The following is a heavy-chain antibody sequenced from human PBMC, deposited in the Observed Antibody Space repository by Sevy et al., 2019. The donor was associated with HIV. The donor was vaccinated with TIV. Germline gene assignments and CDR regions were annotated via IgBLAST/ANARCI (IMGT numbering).Heavy chain of an antibody. J-gene: IGHJ4*02. Sequence: GGSLRLSCAASGFTFSDYYMSWIRQAPGKGLEWVSYISSSSSYTNYADSVKGRFTISRDNAKNSLYLQMNSLRAEDTAVYYCARAGYYYDSSGYYGGDYFDYWGQGTLVTVS. D-gene: IGHD3-22*01. V-gene: IGHV3-11*06. CDR2: ISSSSSYT. CDR3: ARAGYYYDSSGYYGGDYFDY. CDR1: GFTFSDYY.